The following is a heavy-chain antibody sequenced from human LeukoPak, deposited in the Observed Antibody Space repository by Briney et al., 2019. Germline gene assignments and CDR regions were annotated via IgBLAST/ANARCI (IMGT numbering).Heavy chain of an antibody. CDR3: ARGSRYGVVERDAFDI. CDR2: ISISSNYI. V-gene: IGHV3-21*01. J-gene: IGHJ3*02. D-gene: IGHD3-3*01. Sequence: PGGSLRLSCAASGFTFSRYSMNWVRQAPGKGLEWVSSISISSNYIYYANSMKGRFTISRDNAKNSLYLQVNSLRAEDTAVYYCARGSRYGVVERDAFDIWGQGTMVTVSS. CDR1: GFTFSRYS.